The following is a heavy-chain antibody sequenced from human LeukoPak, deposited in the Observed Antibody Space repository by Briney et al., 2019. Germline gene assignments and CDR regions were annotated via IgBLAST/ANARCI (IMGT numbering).Heavy chain of an antibody. Sequence: PGGSLRLSCAASGFTFSSYGMHWVRQAPGKGLEWVAVIWYDGSNKYYADSVKGRFTISRDNSKNTLYLQMNSLRAEDTAVYYCARSGQLVPNANYYYYDMDVWGQGTTVTVSS. CDR1: GFTFSSYG. CDR3: ARSGQLVPNANYYYYDMDV. J-gene: IGHJ6*02. D-gene: IGHD6-6*01. CDR2: IWYDGSNK. V-gene: IGHV3-33*01.